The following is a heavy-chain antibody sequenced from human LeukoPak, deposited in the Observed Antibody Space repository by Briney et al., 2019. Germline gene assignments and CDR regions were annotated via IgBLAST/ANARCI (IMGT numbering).Heavy chain of an antibody. J-gene: IGHJ4*02. Sequence: PGGSLRLSCAASGLTFSSYVMSWVRQAPGKGLEWVSYISSSGSTIYYADSVKGRFTISRDNAKNSLYLQMNSLRAEDTAVYYCARGKWELLTYWGQGTLVTVSS. CDR3: ARGKWELLTY. CDR2: ISSSGSTI. D-gene: IGHD1-26*01. CDR1: GLTFSSYV. V-gene: IGHV3-48*03.